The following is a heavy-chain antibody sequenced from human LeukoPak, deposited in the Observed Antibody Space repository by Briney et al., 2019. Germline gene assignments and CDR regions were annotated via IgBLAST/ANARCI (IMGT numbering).Heavy chain of an antibody. CDR2: ISGSGGST. CDR1: AFTFSSYA. CDR3: AIGLTIVVVIAPHGMDV. Sequence: GGSLTLACPVSAFTFSSYAMNWVRQAPGKVLEWVSSISGSGGSTYYADCVKGRFTIYSDNSKNTLYLQMNGLRAEDTAVYYCAIGLTIVVVIAPHGMDVWGQGTTVTVSS. J-gene: IGHJ6*02. V-gene: IGHV3-23*01. D-gene: IGHD3-22*01.